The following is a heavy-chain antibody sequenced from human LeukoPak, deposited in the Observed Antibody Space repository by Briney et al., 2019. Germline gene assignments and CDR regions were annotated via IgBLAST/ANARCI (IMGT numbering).Heavy chain of an antibody. D-gene: IGHD1-26*01. CDR2: LNPNSGNT. J-gene: IGHJ4*02. V-gene: IGHV1-8*01. CDR1: GYTFSTSE. CDR3: VRSGIYPRLFDY. Sequence: GASVRVSCTASGYTFSTSEINWVRQATGQGLEWMGWLNPNSGNTAYAQKFQGRVIMTRNTSKSTAYMELSSLRSEDTAVYYCVRSGIYPRLFDYWGQGTLVTVSS.